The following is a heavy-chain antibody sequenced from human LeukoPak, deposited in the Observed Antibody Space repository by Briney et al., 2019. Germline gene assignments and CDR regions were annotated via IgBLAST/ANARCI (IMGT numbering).Heavy chain of an antibody. D-gene: IGHD3-10*01. V-gene: IGHV4-30-4*01. Sequence: SQTLSLTCTVSGGSISSGDYYWSWIRQPPGKGLEWIGYIYYSGSTYYNPSLKSRVTISVDTSKNQFSLKLSSVTAADTAVYYCARGGTMVRGVSNWFDPWGQGTLVTVSS. CDR1: GGSISSGDYY. J-gene: IGHJ5*02. CDR2: IYYSGST. CDR3: ARGGTMVRGVSNWFDP.